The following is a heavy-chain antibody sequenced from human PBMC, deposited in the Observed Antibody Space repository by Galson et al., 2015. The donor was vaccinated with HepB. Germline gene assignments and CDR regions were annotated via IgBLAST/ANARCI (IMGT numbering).Heavy chain of an antibody. D-gene: IGHD1-26*01. Sequence: SVKVSCKASGYTFNSYYMHWVRQAPGQGLEWMGRINPYSGGTNCTQKFQGRVTMTRDTSIRAAYMELSRLTSDDTAIYYCARGAYSGSYLPDFWGQGTLVTVSS. CDR2: INPYSGGT. V-gene: IGHV1-2*02. CDR1: GYTFNSYY. J-gene: IGHJ4*02. CDR3: ARGAYSGSYLPDF.